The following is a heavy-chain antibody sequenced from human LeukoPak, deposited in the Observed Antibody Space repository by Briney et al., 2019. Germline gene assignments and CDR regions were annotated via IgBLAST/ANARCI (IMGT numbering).Heavy chain of an antibody. CDR1: GGSISSGDYY. CDR2: IYYSGST. Sequence: PSETLSLTCTVSGGSISSGDYYWSWIRQPPGKGLEWIGYIYYSGSTYYNPSLKSPVTISVDTSKNQFSLKLSSVTAADTAVYYCARDRSDSDIAVAYYYYGMDVWGQGTTVTVSS. V-gene: IGHV4-30-4*01. D-gene: IGHD6-19*01. J-gene: IGHJ6*02. CDR3: ARDRSDSDIAVAYYYYGMDV.